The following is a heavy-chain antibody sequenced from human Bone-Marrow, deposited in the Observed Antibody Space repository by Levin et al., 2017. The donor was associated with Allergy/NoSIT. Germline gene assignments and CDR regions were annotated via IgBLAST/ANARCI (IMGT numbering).Heavy chain of an antibody. CDR1: GFTFSSYS. D-gene: IGHD2-15*01. J-gene: IGHJ4*02. Sequence: GESLKISCAASGFTFSSYSMNWVRQAPGKGLEWVSYISSSSSTIYYADSVKGRFTISRDNAKNSLYLQMNSLRDEDTAVYYCARGGGLGYCSGGSCYWDLDYFDYWGQGTLVTVSS. CDR3: ARGGGLGYCSGGSCYWDLDYFDY. V-gene: IGHV3-48*02. CDR2: ISSSSSTI.